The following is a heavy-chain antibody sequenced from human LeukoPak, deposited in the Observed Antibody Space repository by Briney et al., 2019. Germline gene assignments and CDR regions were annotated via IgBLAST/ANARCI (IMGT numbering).Heavy chain of an antibody. CDR2: IYPADSDA. V-gene: IGHV5-51*01. J-gene: IGHJ4*02. Sequence: GESLKISCKGSGYSFTSYWIAWVRQMPGKGLEWMGIIYPADSDARYSPSFQGQVTISADKSISTAYLQWSSLKASDTAMYYCARHSDWRFDYWGQGTLVTVSS. D-gene: IGHD3-9*01. CDR3: ARHSDWRFDY. CDR1: GYSFTSYW.